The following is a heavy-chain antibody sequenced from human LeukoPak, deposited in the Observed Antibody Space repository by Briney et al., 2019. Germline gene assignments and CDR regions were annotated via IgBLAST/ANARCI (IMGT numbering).Heavy chain of an antibody. Sequence: GGSLRLSCAVSGFTLSSYWMSWVRQAPGKGLVWVSHFNSDGSSTSYADSVKGRFTISRDNAKNTLYLQMNSLRVEDTAVYYCARGRYYFDYWGQGTLVTVSS. CDR3: ARGRYYFDY. CDR1: GFTLSSYW. V-gene: IGHV3-74*01. D-gene: IGHD4-17*01. J-gene: IGHJ4*02. CDR2: FNSDGSST.